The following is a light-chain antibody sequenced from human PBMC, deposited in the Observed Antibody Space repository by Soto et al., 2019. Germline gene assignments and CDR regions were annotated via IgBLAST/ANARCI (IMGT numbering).Light chain of an antibody. V-gene: IGKV1-6*01. J-gene: IGKJ5*01. Sequence: ALQITQSPSSLSASVGDRVTITCRASQGIRSDLGWYQQKPGKAPKLLIYDASSLQSGVPSRFSGSGSGTEFTLTISRLQSEDFAVYYCQQYNNWPPITFGLGTRVDIK. CDR2: DAS. CDR1: QGIRSD. CDR3: QQYNNWPPIT.